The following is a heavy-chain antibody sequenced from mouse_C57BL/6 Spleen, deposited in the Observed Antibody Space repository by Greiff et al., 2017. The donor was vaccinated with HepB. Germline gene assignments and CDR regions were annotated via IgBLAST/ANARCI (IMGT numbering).Heavy chain of an antibody. J-gene: IGHJ2*01. CDR1: GFTFTDYY. V-gene: IGHV7-3*01. CDR2: IRNKANGYTT. Sequence: EVMLVESGGGLVQPGGSLSLSCAASGFTFTDYYMSWVRQPPGKALEWLGFIRNKANGYTTEYSASVKGRFTISRDNSQSILYLQMNALRAEDSATYYCARWVITTAFDYWGQGTTLTVSS. D-gene: IGHD1-1*01. CDR3: ARWVITTAFDY.